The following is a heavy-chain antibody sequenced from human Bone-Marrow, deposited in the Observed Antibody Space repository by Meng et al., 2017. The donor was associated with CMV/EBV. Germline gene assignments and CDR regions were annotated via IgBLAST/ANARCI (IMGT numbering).Heavy chain of an antibody. CDR2: IRYDGSNK. V-gene: IGHV3-30*02. J-gene: IGHJ4*02. Sequence: GESLKISCAASGFTFSSYGMHWVRQAPGKGLEWVAFIRYDGSNKYYADSVKGRFTISRDNSKNTLYLQMNSLRAEDTAVYYCARSITIFGVAAPFDYWGQGTLVTVSS. CDR3: ARSITIFGVAAPFDY. D-gene: IGHD3-3*01. CDR1: GFTFSSYG.